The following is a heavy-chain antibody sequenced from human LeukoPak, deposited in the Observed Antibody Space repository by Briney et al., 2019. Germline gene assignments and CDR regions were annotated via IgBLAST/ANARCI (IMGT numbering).Heavy chain of an antibody. CDR2: INPNSGGT. V-gene: IGHV1-2*02. D-gene: IGHD6-13*01. CDR1: GYTFTGYY. CDR3: ARIHSNWYYFDY. J-gene: IGHJ4*02. Sequence: GASVKVSCKASGYTFTGYYMHWVRQAPGQGLEWMGWINPNSGGTNYAQKFQGRVTMTRDTSISTAYMELSRLRSDDTAVFYCARIHSNWYYFDYWGQGTLVTVSS.